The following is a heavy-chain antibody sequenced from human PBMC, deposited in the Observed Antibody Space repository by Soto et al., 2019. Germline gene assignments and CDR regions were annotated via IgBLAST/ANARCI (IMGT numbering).Heavy chain of an antibody. Sequence: GGALRLSCAASGFTVSSYAMSWVRQAPGKGLEWVSAISGSGGSTYYADSVKGRFTISRDNSKNTLYLQMNSLRAEDTAVYFCAKWSGSSSWYFPIDYWGHGTLVTVSS. CDR1: GFTVSSYA. J-gene: IGHJ4*01. V-gene: IGHV3-23*01. CDR3: AKWSGSSSWYFPIDY. D-gene: IGHD6-13*01. CDR2: ISGSGGST.